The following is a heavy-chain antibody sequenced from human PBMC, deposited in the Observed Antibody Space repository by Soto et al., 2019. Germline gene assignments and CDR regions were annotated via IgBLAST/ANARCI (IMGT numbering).Heavy chain of an antibody. CDR1: GYTLTELS. CDR3: ATARGQSITIFGVVIPDNWVDP. V-gene: IGHV1-24*01. D-gene: IGHD3-3*01. Sequence: GSSVKVSCKVSGYTLTELSMHWVRQAPGKGPEWMGGFDPEDGETIYAQKFQGRVTMTEDTSTDTAYMELSSLRSEDTAVYYCATARGQSITIFGVVIPDNWVDPWG. CDR2: FDPEDGET. J-gene: IGHJ5*02.